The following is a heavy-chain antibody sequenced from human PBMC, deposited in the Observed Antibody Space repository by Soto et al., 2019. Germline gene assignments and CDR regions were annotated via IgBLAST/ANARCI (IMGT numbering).Heavy chain of an antibody. V-gene: IGHV3-23*01. J-gene: IGHJ4*02. CDR1: GFTMSTYS. CDR2: ISVTPGIT. D-gene: IGHD2-15*01. CDR3: SKWSGSGDL. Sequence: GGSLRLSCAASGFTMSTYSVTWVRQAPGKGPEWVSGISVTPGITFYADSVKGRFTTSRDSSNNAVYLQMNSRRAEDQAMYLRSKWSGSGDLWGQGTLVTVSS.